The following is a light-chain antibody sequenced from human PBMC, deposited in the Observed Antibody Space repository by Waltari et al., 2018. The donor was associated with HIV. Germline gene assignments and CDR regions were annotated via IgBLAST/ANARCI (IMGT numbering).Light chain of an antibody. J-gene: IGKJ1*01. Sequence: EIVLTQSPGTLSLSPGDRATLSCGASQSVSSSYLAWYQQTPGQAPRLLIYAASSRATGIPDRFSGRGSGTDFTLTISRLEPEDFAVYYCQQYGSFPGTFGQGTKVEIK. CDR1: QSVSSSY. CDR2: AAS. CDR3: QQYGSFPGT. V-gene: IGKV3-20*01.